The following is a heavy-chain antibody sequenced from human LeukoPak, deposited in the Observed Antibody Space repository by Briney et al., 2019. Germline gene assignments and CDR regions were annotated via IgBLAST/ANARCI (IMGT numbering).Heavy chain of an antibody. D-gene: IGHD4-11*01. Sequence: ASVKVSCKASRYTFTSYDINWVRQATGQGLEWMGWMNPNSGNTGYAQKFQGRVTMTRNTSISTAYMELSSLKSEDTAVYYCARGDYSNPGGDWFDPWGQGTLVTVSS. V-gene: IGHV1-8*01. CDR3: ARGDYSNPGGDWFDP. CDR2: MNPNSGNT. CDR1: RYTFTSYD. J-gene: IGHJ5*02.